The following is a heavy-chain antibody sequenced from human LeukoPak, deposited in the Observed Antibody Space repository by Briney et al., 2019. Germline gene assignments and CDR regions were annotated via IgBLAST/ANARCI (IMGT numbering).Heavy chain of an antibody. Sequence: GASVKVSCKASGYTFTSYYMHWVRQAPGQGLEWMGWINTNTGNPTYAQGFTGRFVFSLGTSVSTAYLQISSLKAEDTAVYYCAAAGANGFDYWGQGTLVTVSS. J-gene: IGHJ4*02. V-gene: IGHV7-4-1*02. CDR2: INTNTGNP. CDR3: AAAGANGFDY. D-gene: IGHD4/OR15-4a*01. CDR1: GYTFTSYY.